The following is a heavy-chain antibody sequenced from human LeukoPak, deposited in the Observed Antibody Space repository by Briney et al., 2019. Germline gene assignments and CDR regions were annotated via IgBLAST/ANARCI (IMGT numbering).Heavy chain of an antibody. J-gene: IGHJ4*02. V-gene: IGHV4-4*02. Sequence: SGTLSLTCAVSGGSISSSNWWSWVRQPPGKGLEWIGEIYHSGSTNYNPSLKSRVTISVDKSKNQFSLKLSSVTAADTAVYYCARFPSTYYDSSGYYYGDYWGQGTLVTVSS. CDR3: ARFPSTYYDSSGYYYGDY. CDR1: GGSISSSNW. D-gene: IGHD3-22*01. CDR2: IYHSGST.